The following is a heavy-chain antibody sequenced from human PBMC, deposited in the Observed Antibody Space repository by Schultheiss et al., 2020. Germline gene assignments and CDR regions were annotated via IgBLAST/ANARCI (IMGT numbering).Heavy chain of an antibody. V-gene: IGHV3-30*03. CDR1: GFTFSRNG. J-gene: IGHJ4*02. Sequence: GGSLRLSCAASGFTFSRNGMHWVRQAPGKGLEWVALISFDGSYKYYADSVKGRFTISRDNAKNTLYLQMNSLRAEDTAVYYCARQLIYDSSGFFDYWGQGTLVTVSS. CDR3: ARQLIYDSSGFFDY. D-gene: IGHD3-22*01. CDR2: ISFDGSYK.